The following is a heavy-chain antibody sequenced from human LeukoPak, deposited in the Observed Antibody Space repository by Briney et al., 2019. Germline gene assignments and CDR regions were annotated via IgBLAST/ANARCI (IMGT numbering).Heavy chain of an antibody. CDR2: VHWNDNN. Sequence: SGPTLVNPTQTLTLTGTFSGFSLSTSGVGVGWIRQPPGKALEWLAVVHWNDNNYYSPSLKSRLTVTKDTSKNQVVLSVTNMDPVDTATYYCAHRLVGEGLDYWGQGTLVTVSS. V-gene: IGHV2-5*01. CDR1: GFSLSTSGVG. CDR3: AHRLVGEGLDY. D-gene: IGHD6-6*01. J-gene: IGHJ4*02.